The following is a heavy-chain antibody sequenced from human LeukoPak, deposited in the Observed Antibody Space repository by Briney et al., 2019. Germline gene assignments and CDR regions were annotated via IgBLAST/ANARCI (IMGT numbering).Heavy chain of an antibody. CDR1: GGSIISYY. CDR2: IYYSGST. D-gene: IGHD3-10*01. CDR3: ARHREVRGVFYMDV. V-gene: IGHV4-59*08. J-gene: IGHJ6*03. Sequence: SETLSPTCTVSGGSIISYYWSWIRQPPGKGLEWIGYIYYSGSTNYNPSLKSRVTISVDTSKNQFSLKLSSVTAADTAVYYCARHREVRGVFYMDVWGKGPSVTVSS.